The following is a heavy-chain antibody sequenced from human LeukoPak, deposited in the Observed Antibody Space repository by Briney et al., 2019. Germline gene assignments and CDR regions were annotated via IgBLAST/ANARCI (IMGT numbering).Heavy chain of an antibody. V-gene: IGHV1-2*02. CDR1: GYTFTGYY. CDR3: AKNIWFGESSDAFDI. Sequence: ASVKVSCKASGYTFTGYYIHWVRQAPGQGLEWMGWINPNSGGTNYAQKFQGRVTMTRDTSITTAYMELSRLTSDDTAVYYCAKNIWFGESSDAFDIWGQGTMVTVSS. J-gene: IGHJ3*02. CDR2: INPNSGGT. D-gene: IGHD3-10*01.